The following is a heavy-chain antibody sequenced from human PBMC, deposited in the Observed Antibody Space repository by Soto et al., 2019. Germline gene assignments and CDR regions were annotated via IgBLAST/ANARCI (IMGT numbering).Heavy chain of an antibody. Sequence: EVQLLESGGGLVQPGGSLRLSCAASGFTFSSYAMSWVRQAPGKGLEWVSAISGSGGSTYYADSVKGRFTISRDNSKNTLYLQLNSLRDEDTAVYYCAKGPRFLEWLLSRWYFDLWGRGTLVTVSS. CDR3: AKGPRFLEWLLSRWYFDL. CDR2: ISGSGGST. D-gene: IGHD3-3*01. J-gene: IGHJ2*01. CDR1: GFTFSSYA. V-gene: IGHV3-23*01.